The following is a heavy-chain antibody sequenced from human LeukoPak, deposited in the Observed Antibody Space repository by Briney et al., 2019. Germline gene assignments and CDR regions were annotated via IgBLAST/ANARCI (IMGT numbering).Heavy chain of an antibody. V-gene: IGHV3-21*01. J-gene: IGHJ3*02. CDR2: ISSSSSYI. CDR3: ARDILELRNAFDI. Sequence: GGSLRLSCAASGFTFSSYSMNWVRQAPGKGLEWVSSISSSSSYIYYADSVKGRFTISRDNAKNSLYLQMNSLRAEDTAVYYCARDILELRNAFDIWGQGTMVTVSS. D-gene: IGHD1-1*01. CDR1: GFTFSSYS.